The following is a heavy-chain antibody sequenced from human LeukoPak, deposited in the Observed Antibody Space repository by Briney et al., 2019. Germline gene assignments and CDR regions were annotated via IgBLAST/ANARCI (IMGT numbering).Heavy chain of an antibody. J-gene: IGHJ4*02. V-gene: IGHV4-59*01. D-gene: IGHD6-19*01. Sequence: SETLSLTCTVSGGSISNYYWSWIRQPPGKGLEWIGYIYYSGSTNYNPSLKSRVTISVDTSKDQFSLKLSSVTAADTAVYYCARGVAGTGPDYWGQGTLVTVSS. CDR2: IYYSGST. CDR3: ARGVAGTGPDY. CDR1: GGSISNYY.